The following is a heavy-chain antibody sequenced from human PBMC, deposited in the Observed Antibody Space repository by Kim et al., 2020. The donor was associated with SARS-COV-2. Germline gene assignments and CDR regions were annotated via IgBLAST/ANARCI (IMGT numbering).Heavy chain of an antibody. V-gene: IGHV1-69*01. Sequence: YAKKSQGRVTITADESTSTAYMELSSLRSEDTAVYYCARDEDYYGSGSYSWGQGTLVTVSS. D-gene: IGHD3-10*01. J-gene: IGHJ5*02. CDR3: ARDEDYYGSGSYS.